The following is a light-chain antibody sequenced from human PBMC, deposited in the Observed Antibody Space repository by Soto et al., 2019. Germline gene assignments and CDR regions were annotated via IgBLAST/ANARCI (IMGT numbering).Light chain of an antibody. CDR2: EVT. V-gene: IGLV2-8*01. Sequence: QSALTQPPSASGSPGQSATISCTGTSSDVGGYDYVSWYQQHPGKAPKLMIYEVTILPSGVSDRFSGSKSGNTASLTVSGLQAEDEADYYCSSYTGGNPSYVFGTGTKLTVL. CDR1: SSDVGGYDY. CDR3: SSYTGGNPSYV. J-gene: IGLJ1*01.